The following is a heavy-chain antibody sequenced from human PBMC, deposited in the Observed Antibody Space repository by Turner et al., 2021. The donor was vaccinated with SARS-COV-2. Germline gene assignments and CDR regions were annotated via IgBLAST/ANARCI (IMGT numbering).Heavy chain of an antibody. Sequence: QVQRVQSGAEMKKPGASVKVSGKVSGYTLTEIFIHWVRQAPGKGLEWMGGFDPEDRETIYAQKFQGRVTMTEDTSTDIAYMVLSSLSSDDTAVYYCATDPLGWAGYDYWGQGTLVAVSS. CDR1: GYTLTEIF. CDR2: FDPEDRET. V-gene: IGHV1-24*01. D-gene: IGHD6-25*01. CDR3: ATDPLGWAGYDY. J-gene: IGHJ4*02.